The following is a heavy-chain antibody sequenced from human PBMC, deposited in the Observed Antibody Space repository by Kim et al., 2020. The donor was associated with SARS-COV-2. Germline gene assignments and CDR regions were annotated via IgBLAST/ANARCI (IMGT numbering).Heavy chain of an antibody. CDR2: IYYRGST. V-gene: IGHV4-39*01. CDR1: GGSISSNNYY. J-gene: IGHJ5*02. CDR3: ARLTDFSGTGSGSYYDRVDWFDP. Sequence: SETLSLTCTVSGGSISSNNYYWGWIRQPPGKGLEWIGSIYYRGSTYYNPSLKSRVTISVDTSKNQFSLKLTSVTAADTAVYYCARLTDFSGTGSGSYYDRVDWFDPWGQGTLVTVSS. D-gene: IGHD3-10*01.